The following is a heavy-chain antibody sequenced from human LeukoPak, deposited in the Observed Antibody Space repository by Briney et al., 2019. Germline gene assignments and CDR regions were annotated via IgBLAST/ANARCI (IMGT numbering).Heavy chain of an antibody. CDR2: ISSSGSTI. CDR1: GFPFTNYA. Sequence: GGSLRLSCVASGFPFTNYAMSWIRQAPGKGLEWVSYISSSGSTIYYADSVKGRFTISRNNAKNSLYLQMNSLRAEDTAVYYCARGESYYYDSSDYGPFDYWGQGTLVTVSS. V-gene: IGHV3-11*01. J-gene: IGHJ4*02. CDR3: ARGESYYYDSSDYGPFDY. D-gene: IGHD3-22*01.